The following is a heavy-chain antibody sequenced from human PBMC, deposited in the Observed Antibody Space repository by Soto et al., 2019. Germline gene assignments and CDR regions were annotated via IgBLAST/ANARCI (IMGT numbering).Heavy chain of an antibody. J-gene: IGHJ4*02. V-gene: IGHV3-23*01. CDR3: AKDRQPDGIWTFDY. CDR1: GFTLSTYT. Sequence: GGSLRLSCAASGFTLSTYTMNWVRQAPGKGLEWVSGIIQNGETYYTGSVKGRFTISRDNSKNMVYLQMDSLRADDTALYYCAKDRQPDGIWTFDYWGLGTLVTVSS. D-gene: IGHD2-2*01. CDR2: IIQNGET.